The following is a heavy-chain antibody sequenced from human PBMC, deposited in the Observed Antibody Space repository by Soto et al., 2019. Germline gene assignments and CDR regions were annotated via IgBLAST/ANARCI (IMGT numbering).Heavy chain of an antibody. J-gene: IGHJ4*02. CDR1: GVSISSHDW. CDR2: SHQSGNT. D-gene: IGHD5-18*01. CDR3: ATRDTGRVY. V-gene: IGHV4-4*01. Sequence: QVQLQESGPGLVKPSGTLSLTCAVSGVSISSHDWWTWVRQPPGKGLEWIGESHQSGNTNYNSSRASRVTIALDKSKSLFALPLNAVTVADSAVYCCATRDTGRVYWGQGTLVTASS.